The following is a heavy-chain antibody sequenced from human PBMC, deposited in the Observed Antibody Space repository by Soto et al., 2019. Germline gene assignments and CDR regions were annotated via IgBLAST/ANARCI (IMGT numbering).Heavy chain of an antibody. CDR3: ASNCSSTSCYIGAGTVTKDSSSNWFDP. CDR1: GGTFSSYA. Sequence: QVQLVQSGAEVKKPGSSVKGSCKASGGTFSSYAISWVRQAPGQGLEWMGGIIPIFGTANYAQKFQGRVTITPDESTSTAYMELSSLRSEDTAVYYCASNCSSTSCYIGAGTVTKDSSSNWFDPWGQRTLVTVSS. D-gene: IGHD2-2*02. CDR2: IIPIFGTA. V-gene: IGHV1-69*01. J-gene: IGHJ5*02.